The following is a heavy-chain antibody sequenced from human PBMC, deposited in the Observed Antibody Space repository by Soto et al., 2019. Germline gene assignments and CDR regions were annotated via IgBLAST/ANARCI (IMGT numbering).Heavy chain of an antibody. V-gene: IGHV6-1*01. CDR1: GDSVSSNSAA. Sequence: SQALSLTCAISGDSVSSNSAAWNWIRQSPSRGLEWLGRTYYRSQWYNDYAVSVKSRITINPDTSKNQFSLQLNSVTPEDTAVYYCARGVTIFGLVITRKGDYYYMDVWGKGTTVTVSS. J-gene: IGHJ6*03. CDR3: ARGVTIFGLVITRKGDYYYMDV. CDR2: TYYRSQWYN. D-gene: IGHD3-3*01.